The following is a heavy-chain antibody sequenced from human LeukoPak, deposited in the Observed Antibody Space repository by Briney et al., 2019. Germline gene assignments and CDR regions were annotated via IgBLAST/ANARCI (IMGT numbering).Heavy chain of an antibody. J-gene: IGHJ4*02. D-gene: IGHD2-15*01. CDR3: ARGRVLVVAAANFIDY. CDR2: ISYDGSHK. V-gene: IGHV3-30*04. CDR1: GYTFRPYA. Sequence: PGGSLRLSCAASGYTFRPYAMLWVRQAPGKGLEWVAVISYDGSHKLYAESVKGRFTISGDNSKNTRYLQMNSLRAEDTVVYYCARGRVLVVAAANFIDYCGQGTLVTVSS.